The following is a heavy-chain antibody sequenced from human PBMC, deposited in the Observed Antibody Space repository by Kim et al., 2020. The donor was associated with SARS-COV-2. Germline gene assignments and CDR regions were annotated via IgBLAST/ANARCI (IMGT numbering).Heavy chain of an antibody. J-gene: IGHJ4*02. V-gene: IGHV3-21*05. CDR3: ARELENSSSRGGL. CDR2: ISTGSDYI. Sequence: GSLRLSCVASRFTFSSYAMNWVRQAPGKGLEWVSYISTGSDYIYYADSVKGRFTISRDNAKNSLYLQMNSLRDEDTAVYYCARELENSSSRGGLWGQGTLVTVSS. CDR1: RFTFSSYA. D-gene: IGHD6-6*01.